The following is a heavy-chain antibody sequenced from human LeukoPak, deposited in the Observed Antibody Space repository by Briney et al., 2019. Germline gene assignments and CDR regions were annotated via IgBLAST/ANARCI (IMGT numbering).Heavy chain of an antibody. V-gene: IGHV4-59*01. CDR3: AKELWFGESNLDY. CDR2: IYYSGST. J-gene: IGHJ4*02. Sequence: PSETLSLTCTVSGGSISSYYWSWIRQPPGKGLEWIGYIYYSGSTNYNPSLKSRVTISVDTSKNQFSLKLSSVTAADTAVYYCAKELWFGESNLDYWGQGTLVTVSS. D-gene: IGHD3-10*01. CDR1: GGSISSYY.